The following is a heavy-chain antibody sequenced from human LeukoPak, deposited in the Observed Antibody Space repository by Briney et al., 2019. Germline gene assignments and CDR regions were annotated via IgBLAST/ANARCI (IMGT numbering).Heavy chain of an antibody. Sequence: SGTLSLTCTVSGGSISYYYSWIRPPPGKGLEWIGYVYYTGSTNYNPSLRSRVIISLDTSRNQFSLNLSSVTAADTAVYYCARDPGTPYYFYGLDVWGKGTTVTVSS. J-gene: IGHJ6*04. D-gene: IGHD3-10*01. CDR2: VYYTGST. V-gene: IGHV4-59*01. CDR3: ARDPGTPYYFYGLDV. CDR1: GGSISYY.